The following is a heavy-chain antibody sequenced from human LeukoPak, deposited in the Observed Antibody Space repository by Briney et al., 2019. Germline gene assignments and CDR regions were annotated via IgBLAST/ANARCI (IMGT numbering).Heavy chain of an antibody. CDR3: ARDDLAAAGTSRTY. CDR2: ISAYNGNT. CDR1: GYTFTSYG. Sequence: ASVKVSCKASGYTFTSYGISRVRQAPGQGLEWMGWISAYNGNTNYAQKLQGRVTMTTDTSTSTAYMELRSLRSDDTAVYYCARDDLAAAGTSRTYWGQGTLVTVSS. V-gene: IGHV1-18*01. D-gene: IGHD6-13*01. J-gene: IGHJ4*02.